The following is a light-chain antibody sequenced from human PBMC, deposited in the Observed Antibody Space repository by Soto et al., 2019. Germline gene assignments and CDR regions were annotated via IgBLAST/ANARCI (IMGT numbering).Light chain of an antibody. Sequence: DIQMTQSPSTLSASIGDRVTITCRASQSISIWLAWYQQKPGKAPKPLIYSASSLQSGVPSRFSGSGSGTEFTLTISSLQPDDFATYYCQHYNSYSEAFGQGTKVDIK. CDR2: SAS. V-gene: IGKV1-5*01. CDR1: QSISIW. CDR3: QHYNSYSEA. J-gene: IGKJ1*01.